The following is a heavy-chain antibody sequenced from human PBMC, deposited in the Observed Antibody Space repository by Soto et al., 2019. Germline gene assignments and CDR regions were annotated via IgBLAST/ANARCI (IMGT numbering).Heavy chain of an antibody. CDR1: GGTFSTYG. J-gene: IGHJ4*02. CDR2: IIPKFGTT. V-gene: IGHV1-69*13. CDR3: ARELDPYYGGNSLSLDY. D-gene: IGHD4-17*01. Sequence: ASVKVSCNASGGTFSTYGMNWVRLAPGQGLEWMGGIIPKFGTTNYAQKFQGRVTITADESTNTAYMELNYLRSEDTAVYFCARELDPYYGGNSLSLDYWGQGTLVTVSS.